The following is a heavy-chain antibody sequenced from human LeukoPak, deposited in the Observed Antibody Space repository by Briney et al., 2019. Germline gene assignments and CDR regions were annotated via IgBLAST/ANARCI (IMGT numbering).Heavy chain of an antibody. CDR2: INHSGST. Sequence: KASETLSLTCAVYGGSFRGYYWSWIRQPPGKGLEWIGEINHSGSTNYNPSLKSRVTISVDTSKNQFSLKLSSVTAADTAVYYCARDRYYCSSTSCYRRNWFDPWGQGTLVTVSS. V-gene: IGHV4-34*01. CDR3: ARDRYYCSSTSCYRRNWFDP. CDR1: GGSFRGYY. J-gene: IGHJ5*02. D-gene: IGHD2-2*02.